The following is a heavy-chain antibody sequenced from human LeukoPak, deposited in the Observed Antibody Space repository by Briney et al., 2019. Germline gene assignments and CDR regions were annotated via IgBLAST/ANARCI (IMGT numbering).Heavy chain of an antibody. Sequence: SETLSLTCVVSGYSISSGYHWGWIRQPPGKGLEWIGYIHHSGTTDYNPSLKSRVIILVDTTKNQFSLKVGSLTAADTAVYYCARRLGVIARDAYDIWGQGTMVIVSS. CDR3: ARRLGVIARDAYDI. CDR2: IHHSGTT. D-gene: IGHD2-21*01. V-gene: IGHV4-38-2*01. J-gene: IGHJ3*02. CDR1: GYSISSGYH.